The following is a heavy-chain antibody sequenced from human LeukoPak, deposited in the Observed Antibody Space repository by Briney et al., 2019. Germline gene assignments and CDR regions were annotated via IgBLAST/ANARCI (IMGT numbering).Heavy chain of an antibody. Sequence: SQTLSLTCTVSGGSISSGSYYWSWIRQPAGKGLEWIGRINTSGSTNYNPSLKSRVTISVDTSKNQFSLKLTSVTAADTAVYYCVSAKFLVRVVSWFDPWGQGTLVTVSS. CDR2: INTSGST. J-gene: IGHJ5*02. CDR3: VSAKFLVRVVSWFDP. CDR1: GGSISSGSYY. D-gene: IGHD3-10*01. V-gene: IGHV4-61*02.